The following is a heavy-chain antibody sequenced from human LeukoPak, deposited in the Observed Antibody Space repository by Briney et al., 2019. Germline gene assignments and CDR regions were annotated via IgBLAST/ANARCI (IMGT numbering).Heavy chain of an antibody. V-gene: IGHV3-48*01. J-gene: IGHJ4*02. D-gene: IGHD5-12*01. CDR3: AREKNDIVLTSYYFDY. CDR1: GFTLSSFG. Sequence: GGSLRLSCAASGFTLSSFGMNWVRQAPGKGLEWVSYIGTTTSTIYYADSVEGRFTISRDNSKNTLYLQMNSLRAEDTAVYYCAREKNDIVLTSYYFDYWGQGTLVTVSS. CDR2: IGTTTSTI.